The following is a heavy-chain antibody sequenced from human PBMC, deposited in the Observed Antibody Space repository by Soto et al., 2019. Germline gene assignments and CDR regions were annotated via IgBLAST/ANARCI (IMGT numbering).Heavy chain of an antibody. Sequence: GASVKVSCKVSGYTLTELSMHWVRQAPGKGLEWMGGFDPEDGETIYAQKFQGRVTMTEDTSTDTAYMELSSLRSEDTAVYYCATDPYYYGSSGYYCDYWGQGTLVTVSS. J-gene: IGHJ4*02. CDR3: ATDPYYYGSSGYYCDY. V-gene: IGHV1-24*01. D-gene: IGHD3-22*01. CDR2: FDPEDGET. CDR1: GYTLTELS.